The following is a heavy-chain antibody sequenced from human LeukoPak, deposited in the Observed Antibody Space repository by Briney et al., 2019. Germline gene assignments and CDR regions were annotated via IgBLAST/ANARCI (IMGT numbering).Heavy chain of an antibody. CDR1: GYTFTGYY. V-gene: IGHV1-2*02. J-gene: IGHJ6*03. D-gene: IGHD4-23*01. Sequence: ASVKVSCKASGYTFTGYYMHWVRQAPGQGLEWMGWINPNTGGTNYAQKLQGRVTMTTDTSTSTAYMELRSLRSDDTAVYYCARASTVVTPDYYYYMDVWGKGTTVTISS. CDR3: ARASTVVTPDYYYYMDV. CDR2: INPNTGGT.